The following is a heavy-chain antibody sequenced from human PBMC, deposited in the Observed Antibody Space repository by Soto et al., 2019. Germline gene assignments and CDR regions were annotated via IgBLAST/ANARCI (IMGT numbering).Heavy chain of an antibody. CDR1: GYTFSDYG. CDR3: AREPPETPPDY. V-gene: IGHV1-18*01. CDR2: ISAKNGNT. J-gene: IGHJ4*02. Sequence: ASVTVSCKASGYTFSDYGISWVRQAPGQGLEWMGWISAKNGNTNLAQKFRGRVTMTTDTSTSTVYMELRSLKPDDTAVYYCAREPPETPPDYWGQGTLVTVSS.